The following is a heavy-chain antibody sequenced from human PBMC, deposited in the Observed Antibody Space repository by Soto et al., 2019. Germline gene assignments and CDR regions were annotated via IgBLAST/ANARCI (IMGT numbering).Heavy chain of an antibody. CDR2: IIPFFGTP. J-gene: IGHJ4*02. CDR1: GGTFTNDA. D-gene: IGHD2-21*02. Sequence: QVHLVQSGAEVKKSGSSVRVSCTASGGTFTNDAISWVRQAPGQGLEWLGRIIPFFGTPDYSQSFQGRLTITADESTGTAYLDLPSLRSDDTAVYYCAREVVTETTLGYFDFWGQGTLVTVSS. CDR3: AREVVTETTLGYFDF. V-gene: IGHV1-69*01.